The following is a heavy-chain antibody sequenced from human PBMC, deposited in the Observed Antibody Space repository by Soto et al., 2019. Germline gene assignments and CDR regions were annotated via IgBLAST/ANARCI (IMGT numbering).Heavy chain of an antibody. Sequence: SETLSLTCTVSGGSISSYYWSWIRQPPGKGLEWIGYIYYSGSTNYNPSLKSRVTISVDTSKNQFSLKLSSVTAADTAVYYCVRFQGPGYCSGGSCYDDAFDIWGQGTMVTVSS. CDR1: GGSISSYY. D-gene: IGHD2-15*01. CDR2: IYYSGST. J-gene: IGHJ3*02. V-gene: IGHV4-59*01. CDR3: VRFQGPGYCSGGSCYDDAFDI.